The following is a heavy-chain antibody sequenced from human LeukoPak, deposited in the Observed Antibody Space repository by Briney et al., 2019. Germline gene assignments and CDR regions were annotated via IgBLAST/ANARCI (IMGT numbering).Heavy chain of an antibody. Sequence: SVKVSCKASGGTFSSYAISWVRQAPGQGLEWMGGIIPIFGTANYAQKFQGRVTITTDESTSTAYMELSSLRSEDTAVYYCARLRKLSSDYYYYYYMDVWGKGTTVTVSS. CDR3: ARLRKLSSDYYYYYYMDV. V-gene: IGHV1-69*05. CDR1: GGTFSSYA. J-gene: IGHJ6*03. D-gene: IGHD6-19*01. CDR2: IIPIFGTA.